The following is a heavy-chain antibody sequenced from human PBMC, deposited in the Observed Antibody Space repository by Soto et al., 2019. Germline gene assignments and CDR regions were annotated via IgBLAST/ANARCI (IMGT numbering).Heavy chain of an antibody. CDR3: ARGLPSGSQLPFYNYYGIDV. V-gene: IGHV4-59*01. CDR1: XGSLSSYX. Sequence: PAEXXSXXXVXXXGSLSSYXWXXXXXXXGXGXXWIGYIYYSGSTNYNPSLKSRVTISVDTSKNQFSLKLSSVTAADTAVYYCARGLPSGSQLPFYNYYGIDVWGQGTTVTVSS. D-gene: IGHD1-26*01. CDR2: IYYSGST. J-gene: IGHJ6*02.